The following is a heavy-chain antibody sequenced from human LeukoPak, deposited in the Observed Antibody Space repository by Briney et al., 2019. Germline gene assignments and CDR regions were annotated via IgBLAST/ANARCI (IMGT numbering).Heavy chain of an antibody. CDR2: ISSSGSTI. J-gene: IGHJ6*04. D-gene: IGHD3-10*02. Sequence: PGGSLRLSCAASGFTLSSYAMSWVRQGPGKGLEWVSYISSSGSTIYYADSVKGRFTISRDNAKNSLYLQMNSLRAEDTAVYYCAELSITMIGGVWGKGTTVTISS. CDR3: AELSITMIGGV. V-gene: IGHV3-48*03. CDR1: GFTLSSYA.